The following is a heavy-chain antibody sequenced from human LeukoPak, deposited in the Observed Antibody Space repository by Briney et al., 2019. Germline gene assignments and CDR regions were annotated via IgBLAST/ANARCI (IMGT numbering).Heavy chain of an antibody. CDR2: INPNSGGT. D-gene: IGHD3-3*01. J-gene: IGHJ4*02. CDR3: ARDRSGDDDFWSGYYSNYFDS. V-gene: IGHV1-2*02. CDR1: GYTFTGYY. Sequence: ASVKVSCKASGYTFTGYYMHWVRQAPGQGLAWMGWINPNSGGTNYAQKFQGRVTMTRDTSISTAYMELSRLRSDDTAVYYCARDRSGDDDFWSGYYSNYFDSWGQGTLVTVSS.